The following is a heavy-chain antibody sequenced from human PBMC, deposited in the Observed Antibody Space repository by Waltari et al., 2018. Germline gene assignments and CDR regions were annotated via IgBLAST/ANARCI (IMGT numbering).Heavy chain of an antibody. J-gene: IGHJ3*02. CDR3: ARGEYYDILTGYLGYAFDI. CDR2: NNPAIGCT. V-gene: IGHV1-2*02. Sequence: QVQLVQSGAEVKKPGASVKVSCKASGYTFTGYYMHWVRQAPGQGLEWMGWNNPAIGCTNYTQKYQCRVTMTRDTSISTAYMELSRLRSDDTAVYYCARGEYYDILTGYLGYAFDIWGQGTMVTVSS. CDR1: GYTFTGYY. D-gene: IGHD3-9*01.